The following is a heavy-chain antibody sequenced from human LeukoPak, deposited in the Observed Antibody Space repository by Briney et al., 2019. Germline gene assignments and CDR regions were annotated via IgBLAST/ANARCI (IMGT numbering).Heavy chain of an antibody. CDR2: IYSGGST. Sequence: GGSLRLSCAASGFTVSSKYMSWVRQAPGKGLEWVTIIYSGGSTYYADSVKGRFTISRDNSKNTLYLQMNSLRAEDTAVYYCASEVAGTVNYYGMDVWGQGTTVTVSS. J-gene: IGHJ6*02. D-gene: IGHD6-19*01. V-gene: IGHV3-53*01. CDR3: ASEVAGTVNYYGMDV. CDR1: GFTVSSKY.